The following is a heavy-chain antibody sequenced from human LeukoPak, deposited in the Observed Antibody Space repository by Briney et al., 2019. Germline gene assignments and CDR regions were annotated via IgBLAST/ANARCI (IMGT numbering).Heavy chain of an antibody. CDR1: GYSISSGYY. V-gene: IGHV4-38-2*02. J-gene: IGHJ6*02. CDR2: IYHSGST. Sequence: PSETLSLTCTVSGYSISSGYYWGWIRQPPGKGLEWIGSIYHSGSTYYNPSLKSRVTISVDTSKNQFSLKLSSVSAADTAVYYCASDRLRIDYYAMDVWGQGTTVTVSS. D-gene: IGHD5-12*01. CDR3: ASDRLRIDYYAMDV.